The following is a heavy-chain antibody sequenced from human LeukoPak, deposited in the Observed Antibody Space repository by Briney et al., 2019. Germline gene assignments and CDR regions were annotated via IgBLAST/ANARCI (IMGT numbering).Heavy chain of an antibody. CDR1: GGSISSGDYY. D-gene: IGHD6-13*01. CDR3: AGSSWYGRVDY. V-gene: IGHV4-30-4*08. J-gene: IGHJ4*02. Sequence: PSETLSLTCTVSGGSISSGDYYWSWIRQPPGKGLEWIGYIYYSGSTYYNPSLKSRVTISVDTSKNQFSLKLSSVTAADTAVYYCAGSSWYGRVDYWGQGTLVTVSS. CDR2: IYYSGST.